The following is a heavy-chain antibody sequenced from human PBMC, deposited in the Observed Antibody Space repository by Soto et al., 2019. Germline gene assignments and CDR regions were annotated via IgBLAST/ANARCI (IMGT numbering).Heavy chain of an antibody. CDR1: GFTFSRYT. D-gene: IGHD6-25*01. V-gene: IGHV3-48*02. CDR3: ARDRDDFGGFNYHYGMDV. CDR2: FSSSIIPI. J-gene: IGHJ6*02. Sequence: GGSLRLSCAASGFTFSRYTMNWVRQAPGKGLEWVSFFSSSIIPIYYAVSLRGRFTISRDIAKISLFLQMSSLRDEDTAVFYCARDRDDFGGFNYHYGMDVWGQGTTVTVSS.